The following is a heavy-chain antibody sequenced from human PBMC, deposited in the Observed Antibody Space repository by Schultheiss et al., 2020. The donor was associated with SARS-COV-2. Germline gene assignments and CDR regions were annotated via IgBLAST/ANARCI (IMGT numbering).Heavy chain of an antibody. D-gene: IGHD3-22*01. J-gene: IGHJ4*02. Sequence: GGSLRLSCAASGFTFSSYAMHWVRQAPGKGLEWVSYISSSSSTIYYADSVKGRFTISRDNAKNSLYLQMNSLRDEDTAVYYCARGPSSRITMIVVVAFDYWGQGTLVTVSS. V-gene: IGHV3-48*02. CDR2: ISSSSSTI. CDR1: GFTFSSYA. CDR3: ARGPSSRITMIVVVAFDY.